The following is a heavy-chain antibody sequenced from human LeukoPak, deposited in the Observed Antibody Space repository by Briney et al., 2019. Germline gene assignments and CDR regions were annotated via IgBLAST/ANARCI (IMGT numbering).Heavy chain of an antibody. CDR1: GGTFSSYA. CDR2: IIPILGIA. CDR3: ARESEYSRTYYFNY. Sequence: SVKVSCKASGGTFSSYAISWVRQAPGQGLEWMGRIIPILGIANYAQKFQGRVTITADKSTSTAYMELSSLRSEDTAVYYCARESEYSRTYYFNYWGQGTLVTVSS. V-gene: IGHV1-69*04. D-gene: IGHD1-26*01. J-gene: IGHJ4*02.